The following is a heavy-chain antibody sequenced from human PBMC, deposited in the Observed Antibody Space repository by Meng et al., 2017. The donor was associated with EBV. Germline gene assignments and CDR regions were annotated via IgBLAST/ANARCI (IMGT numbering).Heavy chain of an antibody. CDR2: LIPMSGAP. CDR1: GGTFRSDA. D-gene: IGHD3-10*01. J-gene: IGHJ4*02. V-gene: IGHV1-69*01. Sequence: QVKLQQSGAEVKRAGSSWKVSCRASGGTFRSDAVSWVRQAPGQGLEWMGGLIPMSGAPHYAQKFQDRVTIIADESTSTHSMELNNLRFEDTAMYYCASESGRGFTPDYWGQGTLVTVSS. CDR3: ASESGRGFTPDY.